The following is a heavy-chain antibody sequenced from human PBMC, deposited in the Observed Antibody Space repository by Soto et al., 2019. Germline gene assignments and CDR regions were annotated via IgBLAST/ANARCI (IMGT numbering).Heavy chain of an antibody. CDR1: GFTFSSYA. J-gene: IGHJ6*02. V-gene: IGHV3-30-3*01. CDR2: ISYDGSNK. Sequence: GGSLRLSCAASGFTFSSYAMHWVRQAPGKGLEWVAVISYDGSNKYYADSVKGRFTISRDNSKNTLYLQMNSLRAEDTAVYYCAREVGTMVRGVTYYYYGMDVWGQGTTVTVSS. D-gene: IGHD3-10*01. CDR3: AREVGTMVRGVTYYYYGMDV.